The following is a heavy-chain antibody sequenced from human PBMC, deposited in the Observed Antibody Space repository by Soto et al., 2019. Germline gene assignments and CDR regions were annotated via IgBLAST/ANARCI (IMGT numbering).Heavy chain of an antibody. V-gene: IGHV1-69*01. J-gene: IGHJ4*02. D-gene: IGHD6-19*01. Sequence: QVQMVQSGAEVKKPGSSVKVSCKASGDTFRTYAINWVRQAPGQGLEWTGGIIPVFGTTDYAQKFQGRVTIVADESTTTAYMELRRLTSEDTAVYYCARGGMSVAGLIFWGQGTLVTVSS. CDR2: IIPVFGTT. CDR3: ARGGMSVAGLIF. CDR1: GDTFRTYA.